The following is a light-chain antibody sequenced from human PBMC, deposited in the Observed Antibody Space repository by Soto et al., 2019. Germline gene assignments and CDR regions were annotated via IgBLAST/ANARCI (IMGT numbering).Light chain of an antibody. CDR2: DAS. Sequence: ELVLTQSPATLSVSPGERATLSCRASQGVGSTLAWYQQEPGQAPRLLIYDASTRATGIPARFSGDGSGTEVTLTISSLQSADFAVYYCQRYGTSLTWTFGQGTKVEIK. CDR3: QRYGTSLTWT. V-gene: IGKV3-15*01. J-gene: IGKJ1*01. CDR1: QGVGST.